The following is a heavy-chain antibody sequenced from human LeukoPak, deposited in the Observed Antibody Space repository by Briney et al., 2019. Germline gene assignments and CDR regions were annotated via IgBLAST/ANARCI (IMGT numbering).Heavy chain of an antibody. CDR3: ARERSYGYYYYYYMDV. V-gene: IGHV4-4*07. Sequence: SETLSLTCTVSGGSISSYYWSWIRQPAGKGLEWIGRIYTSGSTNYNPSLKSRVTMSVDTSKNQFSLKLSSVTAADTAVYYCARERSYGYYYYYYMDVWGKGTTVTTSS. J-gene: IGHJ6*03. CDR1: GGSISSYY. D-gene: IGHD5-18*01. CDR2: IYTSGST.